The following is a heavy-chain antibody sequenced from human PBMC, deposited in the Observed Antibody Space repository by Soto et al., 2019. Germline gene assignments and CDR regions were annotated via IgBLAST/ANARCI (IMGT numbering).Heavy chain of an antibody. V-gene: IGHV3-21*01. D-gene: IGHD2-15*01. J-gene: IGHJ6*02. CDR1: GFTFTRYS. CDR3: ARGRGSDAHDYYYNAMDV. CDR2: ISSTTNYI. Sequence: GGSLRLSCAASGFTFTRYSMNWVRQAPGKGLELVSSISSTTNYIYYGDSMKGRFTISRDNAKNSLYLQMNSLRAEDTAVYYCARGRGSDAHDYYYNAMDVWGQGTTVTISS.